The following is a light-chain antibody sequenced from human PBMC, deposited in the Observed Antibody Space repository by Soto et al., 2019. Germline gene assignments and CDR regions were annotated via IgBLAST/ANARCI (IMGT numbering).Light chain of an antibody. Sequence: QSVLTQPASVSGSPGQSITISCTGTSRDIGSYNYVSWYQQHPGKAPKLIVFDVTNRPSGLSNRFSGSKSDNTASLTISGLQAEDEADYFCSSYTSSSTVVFGGETKLTVL. V-gene: IGLV2-14*03. CDR3: SSYTSSSTVV. CDR2: DVT. CDR1: SRDIGSYNY. J-gene: IGLJ3*02.